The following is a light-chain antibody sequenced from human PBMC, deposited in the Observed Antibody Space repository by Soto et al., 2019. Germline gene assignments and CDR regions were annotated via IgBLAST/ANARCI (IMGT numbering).Light chain of an antibody. CDR3: QQRSNWPPT. Sequence: EIVLTQSPSTLSWSAGERATLSCGASQSVSSYLAWYQQKPGQSPRLLIYDASTRATGIPARFSGSSYGTDFTLTITSLETEDFAVHDCQQRSNWPPTFGQGTKVDIK. CDR2: DAS. V-gene: IGKV3-11*01. CDR1: QSVSSY. J-gene: IGKJ1*01.